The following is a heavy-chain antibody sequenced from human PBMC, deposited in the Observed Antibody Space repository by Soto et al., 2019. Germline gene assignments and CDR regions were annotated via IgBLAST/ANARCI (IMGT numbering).Heavy chain of an antibody. J-gene: IGHJ5*02. CDR2: INPSGGST. Sequence: ASVKVSCKASGYTFTSYYMHWVRQAPGQGLEWMGIINPSGGSTSYAQKFQGRVTMTRDTSTSTVYMEPSSLRSADTAVYYCARGPTGTTNFLPFDPWGQGTLVTVSS. CDR1: GYTFTSYY. CDR3: ARGPTGTTNFLPFDP. D-gene: IGHD1-1*01. V-gene: IGHV1-46*03.